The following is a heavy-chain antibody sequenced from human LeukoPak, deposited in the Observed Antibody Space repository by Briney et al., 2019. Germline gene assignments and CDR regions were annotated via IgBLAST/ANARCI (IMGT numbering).Heavy chain of an antibody. J-gene: IGHJ4*02. Sequence: GGSLRLSCAASGFTFSSYSMNWVRQAPGKGLEWVSSISSSSSYIYYADSVKGRFTISRDNAKNSLYLQMNSLRAEDTAVYYCARDDYDFWSGPGYWGQGTLVTVSS. V-gene: IGHV3-21*01. CDR2: ISSSSSYI. D-gene: IGHD3-3*01. CDR3: ARDDYDFWSGPGY. CDR1: GFTFSSYS.